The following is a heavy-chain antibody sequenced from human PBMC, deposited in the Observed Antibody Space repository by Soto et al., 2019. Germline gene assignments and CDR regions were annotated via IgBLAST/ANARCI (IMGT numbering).Heavy chain of an antibody. D-gene: IGHD2-8*02. CDR3: AKATATGGGAFDI. CDR1: GFTFSSYE. Sequence: PGGSLRLSCAASGFTFSSYEMNWVRQAPGKGLEWVSYISSSGSTIYYTDSVKGRFTISRDNATNSLYLQMNSLRAGDTALYYCAKATATGGGAFDICGQGTMVTVSS. CDR2: ISSSGSTI. J-gene: IGHJ3*02. V-gene: IGHV3-48*03.